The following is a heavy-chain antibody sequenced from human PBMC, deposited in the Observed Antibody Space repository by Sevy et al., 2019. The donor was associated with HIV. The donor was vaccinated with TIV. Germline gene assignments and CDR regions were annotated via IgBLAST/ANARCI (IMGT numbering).Heavy chain of an antibody. J-gene: IGHJ3*02. CDR2: INPNSPNGGDT. Sequence: ASVKVSCKASGYTFTGYFIHWVRQASGEGLEWMGGINPNSPNGGDTNYAQKFQGRVTLTTDTSISTAYMELSGLTSDDTAVYYCARETTLWSHDACHIWGQGTMVTVSS. CDR1: GYTFTGYF. CDR3: ARETTLWSHDACHI. V-gene: IGHV1-2*02. D-gene: IGHD3-10*01.